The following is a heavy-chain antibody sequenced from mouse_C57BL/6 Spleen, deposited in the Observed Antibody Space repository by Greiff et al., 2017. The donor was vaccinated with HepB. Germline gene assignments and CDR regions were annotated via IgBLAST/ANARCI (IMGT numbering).Heavy chain of an antibody. J-gene: IGHJ4*01. V-gene: IGHV5-16*01. CDR3: ARDVRGGSSYEKYYAMDY. CDR1: GFTFSDYY. CDR2: INYDGSST. Sequence: EVQRVESEGGLVQPGSSMKLSCTASGFTFSDYYMAWVRQVPEKGLEWVANINYDGSSTYYLDSLKSRFIISRDNAKNILYLQMSSLKSEDTATYYCARDVRGGSSYEKYYAMDYWGQGTSVTVSS. D-gene: IGHD1-1*01.